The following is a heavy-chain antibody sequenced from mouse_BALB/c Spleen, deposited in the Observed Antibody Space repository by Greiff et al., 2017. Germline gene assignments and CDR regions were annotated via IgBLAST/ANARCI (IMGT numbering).Heavy chain of an antibody. V-gene: IGHV1-80*01. D-gene: IGHD1-1*01. CDR3: ARGYYYGSSYGFAY. J-gene: IGHJ3*01. CDR2: IYPGDGDT. Sequence: VQLVESGAELVRPGSSVKISCKASGYAFSSYWMNWVKQRPGQGLEWIGQIYPGDGDTNYNGKFKGKATLTADKSSSTAYMQLSSLTSEDSAVYFCARGYYYGSSYGFAYWGQGTLVTVSA. CDR1: GYAFSSYW.